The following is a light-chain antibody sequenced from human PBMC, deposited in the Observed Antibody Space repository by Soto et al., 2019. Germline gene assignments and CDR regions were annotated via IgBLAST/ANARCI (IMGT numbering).Light chain of an antibody. V-gene: IGKV3-15*01. CDR2: GAS. CDR3: QQYNSWPPIT. CDR1: QSVNHN. J-gene: IGKJ5*01. Sequence: DRVMTQSPDTLSASPGERVSLSCRASQSVNHNLAWYQQKPGQAPRLLMYGASTRATGIPDRFSGSGSGTEFTLTISSLQSEDFAVYYCQQYNSWPPITFGQGTRLEIK.